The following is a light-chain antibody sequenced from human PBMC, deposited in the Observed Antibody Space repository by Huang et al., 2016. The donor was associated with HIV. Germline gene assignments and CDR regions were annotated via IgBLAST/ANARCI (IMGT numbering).Light chain of an antibody. J-gene: IGKJ1*01. V-gene: IGKV3-20*01. CDR3: QQYGSSSWT. CDR1: QSVSSSY. Sequence: EIVLTQSPGTLSLSPGERVTLSCRASQSVSSSYLAWYQQKPGQAPRLLIYGASSRATGIPDRFSGSGYGTDFTLTISRLEPEDFALYYCQQYGSSSWTFGQGTKVEIK. CDR2: GAS.